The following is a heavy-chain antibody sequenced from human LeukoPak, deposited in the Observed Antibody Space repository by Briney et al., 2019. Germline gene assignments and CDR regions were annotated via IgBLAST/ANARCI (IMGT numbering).Heavy chain of an antibody. D-gene: IGHD2-15*01. CDR3: ARRYCSGGSCYYDY. CDR2: IIPILGIA. J-gene: IGHJ4*02. V-gene: IGHV1-69*04. CDR1: GGTFSSYA. Sequence: GASVKVSCKASGGTFSSYAISWVRQAPGQGLEWMGRIIPILGIANYSQKFRGRVTITADKSTSTAYMELSSLRSEDTAVYYCARRYCSGGSCYYDYWGQGTLVTVSS.